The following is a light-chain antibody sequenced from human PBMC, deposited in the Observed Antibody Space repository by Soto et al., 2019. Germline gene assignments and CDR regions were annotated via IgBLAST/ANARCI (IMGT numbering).Light chain of an antibody. CDR2: EVS. V-gene: IGLV2-14*01. CDR1: SSDVGGYNY. CDR3: SSYTSTTTPYV. Sequence: QSALTQPASVSGSPGQSITIFCTGTSSDVGGYNYVSWYQQHPGKAPKLMIYEVSYRPSGVSSRFSGSKSANTASLTISGLQAEDEADYYCSSYTSTTTPYVFGTGTKVTVL. J-gene: IGLJ1*01.